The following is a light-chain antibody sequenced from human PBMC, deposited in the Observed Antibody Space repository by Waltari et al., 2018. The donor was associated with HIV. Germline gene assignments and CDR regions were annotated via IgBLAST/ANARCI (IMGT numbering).Light chain of an antibody. Sequence: EIVMTQSPVTLSVSPGDRASLSCRASQSISNNLAWYQHKPGQAPRLLIYGASTRATGIPARFSGSGSGTDFTLTISSPQSEDFAVYYCQQYYAWPLTFGGGTKVEVK. CDR2: GAS. V-gene: IGKV3-15*01. CDR3: QQYYAWPLT. CDR1: QSISNN. J-gene: IGKJ4*01.